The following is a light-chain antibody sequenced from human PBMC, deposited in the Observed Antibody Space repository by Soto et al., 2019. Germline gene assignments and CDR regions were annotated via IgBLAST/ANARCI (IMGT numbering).Light chain of an antibody. Sequence: DIQMTQSPSTLSASVGDRVTITCRASQSISSWLAWYQQKPGKAPQLLIYKAPSLESGVPSRFSGSGSGTAFTLTISSLPPDDFATDYCQHYNSYWTFGQGNKVEIK. CDR1: QSISSW. J-gene: IGKJ1*01. V-gene: IGKV1-5*03. CDR2: KAP. CDR3: QHYNSYWT.